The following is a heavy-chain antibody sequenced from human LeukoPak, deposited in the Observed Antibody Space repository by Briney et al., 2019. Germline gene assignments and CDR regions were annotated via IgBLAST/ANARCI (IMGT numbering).Heavy chain of an antibody. Sequence: PETLSLTCTLSGGSIRSYNWNWIRQSPGKGLEWIRCIYYRGTTSYNPFLESRATRSVDTSKNEFSLNLSSVTAADTAVYYCSRATGVYYYYALDVGGQGTTVTVSS. CDR2: IYYRGTT. V-gene: IGHV4-59*01. D-gene: IGHD7-27*01. CDR3: SRATGVYYYYALDV. CDR1: GGSIRSYN. J-gene: IGHJ6*02.